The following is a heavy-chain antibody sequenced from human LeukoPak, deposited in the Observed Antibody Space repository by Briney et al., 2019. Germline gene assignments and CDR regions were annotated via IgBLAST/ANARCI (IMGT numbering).Heavy chain of an antibody. D-gene: IGHD6-13*01. Sequence: ASVKVSCKASGYTFTGYYMRWVRQAPGQGLEWMGWINPNSGGTNYAQKFQGRVTMTRDTSISTAYMELSRLRSDDTAVYYCAREIGQQPHIPFDYWGQGTLVTASS. CDR2: INPNSGGT. J-gene: IGHJ4*02. V-gene: IGHV1-2*02. CDR3: AREIGQQPHIPFDY. CDR1: GYTFTGYY.